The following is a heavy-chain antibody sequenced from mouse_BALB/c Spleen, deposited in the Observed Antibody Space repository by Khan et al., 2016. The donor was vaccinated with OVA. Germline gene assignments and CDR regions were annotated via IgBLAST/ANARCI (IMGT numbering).Heavy chain of an antibody. J-gene: IGHJ3*01. CDR3: ARDYWFAY. Sequence: VVLVEAGGGLVQPGGSLKLSCAASGFTFSNYAMSWVRQTPEKRLEWVASISSGGSTYYPDSVKGRFTISRDNARNILYLQMSSLRSEDTAMYYCARDYWFAYWGQGTLVTVSA. V-gene: IGHV5-6-5*01. CDR1: GFTFSNYA. CDR2: ISSGGST.